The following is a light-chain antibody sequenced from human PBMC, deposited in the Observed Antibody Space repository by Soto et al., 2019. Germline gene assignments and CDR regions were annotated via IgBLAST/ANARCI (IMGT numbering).Light chain of an antibody. CDR2: AES. CDR1: QGISSW. CDR3: QQYGSSPVT. V-gene: IGKV1-12*01. J-gene: IGKJ3*01. Sequence: DIQMTQSPSSVSASVGDRVTITCRASQGISSWLAWYQQKPGKAPKLLIYAESRLQSGVPSRFSGSGSVTDFTLTISRLEPEDFAVYYCQQYGSSPVTFGPGTKVDIK.